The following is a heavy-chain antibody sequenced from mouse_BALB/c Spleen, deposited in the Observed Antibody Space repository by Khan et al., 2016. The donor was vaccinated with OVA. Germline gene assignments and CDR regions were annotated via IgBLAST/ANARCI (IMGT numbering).Heavy chain of an antibody. D-gene: IGHD2-4*01. J-gene: IGHJ1*01. CDR1: GFTFRSFG. Sequence: EVELVESGGGLVQPGGSRKLSCAASGFTFRSFGMHWVRQASGKGLEWVAYISSGSATIQYADTVKGRFTISRDNPKNTLFLQMTSLRSEDTAIYYCACSLITTWYFDVWGAGTTVTVSS. CDR3: ACSLITTWYFDV. CDR2: ISSGSATI. V-gene: IGHV5-17*02.